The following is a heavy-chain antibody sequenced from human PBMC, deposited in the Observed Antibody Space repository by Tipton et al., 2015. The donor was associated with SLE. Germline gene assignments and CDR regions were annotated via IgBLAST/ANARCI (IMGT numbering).Heavy chain of an antibody. D-gene: IGHD3-10*01. J-gene: IGHJ6*03. CDR1: EFTFSRYW. CDR3: VRDKEFGAVAGGYMDV. Sequence: SLRLSCAASEFTFSRYWMTWVRQAPGKGLEWVANIKEDGSEKYYVDSVKGRFTISRDNAKNSLYLQMNSLRPEDTALYYCVRDKEFGAVAGGYMDVWGKGTTVTVSS. CDR2: IKEDGSEK. V-gene: IGHV3-7*03.